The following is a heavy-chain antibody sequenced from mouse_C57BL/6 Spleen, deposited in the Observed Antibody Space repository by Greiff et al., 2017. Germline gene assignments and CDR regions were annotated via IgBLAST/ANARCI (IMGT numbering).Heavy chain of an antibody. V-gene: IGHV1-82*01. D-gene: IGHD1-1*01. Sequence: QVQLKESGPELVKPGASVKISCKASGYAFSSSWMNWVKQRPGKGLEWIGRIYPGDGDTNYNGKFKGKATLTADKSSSTAYMQLSSLTSEDSAVYFCAREAITTVVARDYFDYWGQGTTLTVSS. CDR2: IYPGDGDT. CDR1: GYAFSSSW. J-gene: IGHJ2*01. CDR3: AREAITTVVARDYFDY.